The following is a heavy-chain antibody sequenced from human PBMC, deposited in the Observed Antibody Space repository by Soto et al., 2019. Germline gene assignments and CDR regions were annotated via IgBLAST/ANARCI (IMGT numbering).Heavy chain of an antibody. V-gene: IGHV4-31*03. J-gene: IGHJ6*02. CDR3: ARELEYYDILTGYPQSYGMDV. Sequence: QVQLQESGPGLVKPSQTLSLTCTVSGGSISSGGYYWSWIRQHPGKGLEWIGYIYYSGSTYYNPSLKSRVTISVDTSKNQFSLKLRSVTAADTAVYYCARELEYYDILTGYPQSYGMDVWGQGTTVTVSS. D-gene: IGHD3-9*01. CDR1: GGSISSGGYY. CDR2: IYYSGST.